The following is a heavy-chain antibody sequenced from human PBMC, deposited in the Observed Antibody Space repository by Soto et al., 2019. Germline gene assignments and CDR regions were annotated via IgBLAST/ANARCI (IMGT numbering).Heavy chain of an antibody. V-gene: IGHV3-9*01. CDR2: ISWNSGSI. Sequence: EVQLVESGGGLVPPGRSLRLSCAASGFTFDDYAMHWVRQAPGKGLEWVSGISWNSGSIGYADSVKGRFTISRDNAKNSLYLQMNSLRAEDTALYYCAKDPTVTPEYYFDYWGQGTLVTVSS. J-gene: IGHJ4*02. D-gene: IGHD4-17*01. CDR1: GFTFDDYA. CDR3: AKDPTVTPEYYFDY.